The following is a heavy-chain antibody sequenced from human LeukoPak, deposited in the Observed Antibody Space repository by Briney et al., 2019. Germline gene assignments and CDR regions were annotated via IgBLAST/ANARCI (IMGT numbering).Heavy chain of an antibody. V-gene: IGHV3-7*01. Sequence: GGSLRLSCAASGFIFNTYWMNWVRQAPGKGLEWVASINQDGGEEYYVDSVKGRFTISRDNAKNSLYVEMNSLRGDDTAVYYCARGHYADYAWGQGTLVTVSS. CDR1: GFIFNTYW. CDR3: ARGHYADYA. CDR2: INQDGGEE. D-gene: IGHD4-17*01. J-gene: IGHJ5*02.